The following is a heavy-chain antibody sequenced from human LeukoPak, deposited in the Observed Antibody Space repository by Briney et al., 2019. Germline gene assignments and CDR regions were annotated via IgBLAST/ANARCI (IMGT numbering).Heavy chain of an antibody. CDR3: ARAHGAGGLGYQYMDV. CDR2: ISGGSSFT. CDR1: GFSFSSFS. D-gene: IGHD2-2*01. J-gene: IGHJ6*03. V-gene: IGHV3-21*01. Sequence: PGGSLRLSCAASGFSFSSFSMNWVRQAPGKGLEWVSYISGGSSFTYYVDSVKGRFTISRDNAKNSLYLQMNSLRAEDTAVYYCARAHGAGGLGYQYMDVWGKGTTVTITS.